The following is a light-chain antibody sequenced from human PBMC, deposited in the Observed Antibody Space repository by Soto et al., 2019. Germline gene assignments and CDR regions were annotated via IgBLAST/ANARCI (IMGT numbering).Light chain of an antibody. CDR1: SSNIGAGYD. V-gene: IGLV1-40*01. CDR3: QSYDSSLSGYV. CDR2: GNS. Sequence: QSALTQPPSVSGAPGQRVTISCTGCSSNIGAGYDVHWYQQLPGTAPKLLIYGNSNRPSGVPDRFSGSKSGTSASLAITGLQAEDEADYYCQSYDSSLSGYVFGTETKLTVL. J-gene: IGLJ1*01.